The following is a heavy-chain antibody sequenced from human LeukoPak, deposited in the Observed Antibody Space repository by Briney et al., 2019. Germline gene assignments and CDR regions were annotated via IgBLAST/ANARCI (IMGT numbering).Heavy chain of an antibody. J-gene: IGHJ5*02. CDR3: AEDDNYIRFSS. V-gene: IGHV3-23*01. D-gene: IGHD3-16*01. Sequence: GETLRLSCAASGFTFSSHGMNWVHQAPGKGLEWVSGISGSGGNTYYADSVKGRFTISRDNSKNTLYLQMNSLRAEDTAVYYCAEDDNYIRFSSWGQGTLVTVSS. CDR2: ISGSGGNT. CDR1: GFTFSSHG.